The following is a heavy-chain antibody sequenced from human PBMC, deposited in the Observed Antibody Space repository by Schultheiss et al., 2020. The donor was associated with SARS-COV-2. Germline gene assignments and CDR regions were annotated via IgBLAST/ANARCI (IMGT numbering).Heavy chain of an antibody. Sequence: SETLSLTCTVSGGSISNYYWSWIRQSPGKGLEWIGYIYYSGSTYYNPSLKSRVTISVDTSKNQFSLKLSSVTAADTAVYYCARWWRVAATKFDPWGQGTLVTVSS. CDR1: GGSISNYY. V-gene: IGHV4-59*08. D-gene: IGHD2-15*01. CDR2: IYYSGST. J-gene: IGHJ5*02. CDR3: ARWWRVAATKFDP.